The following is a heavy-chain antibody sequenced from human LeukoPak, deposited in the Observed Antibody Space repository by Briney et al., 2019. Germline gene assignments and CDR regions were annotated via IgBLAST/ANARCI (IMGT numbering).Heavy chain of an antibody. CDR3: ARDPYYYDYSHFDY. Sequence: ASVKVSCKASGYTVTNYYMHWVRQAPGQGLEWMGMFNPSISSRTYAQKFQGRVTVTSDTSTSTVYMEVSSLRSDDTAVYYCARDPYYYDYSHFDYWGQGTLVSVST. D-gene: IGHD3-22*01. V-gene: IGHV1-46*01. J-gene: IGHJ4*02. CDR1: GYTVTNYY. CDR2: FNPSISSR.